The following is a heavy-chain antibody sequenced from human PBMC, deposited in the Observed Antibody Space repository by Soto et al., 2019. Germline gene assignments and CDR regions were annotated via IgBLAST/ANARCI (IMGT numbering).Heavy chain of an antibody. J-gene: IGHJ4*02. CDR1: GFTFSSYG. CDR3: ARTSSDSPYYYDY. CDR2: IWYDGSNK. Sequence: PGGSLRLSCAASGFTFSSYGMHWVRQAPGKGLEWVAVIWYDGSNKYYADSVKGRFTISRDNSKNTLYLQMNSLRAEDTVVYYCARTSSDSPYYYDYWGQGTLVTVSS. D-gene: IGHD2-2*01. V-gene: IGHV3-33*01.